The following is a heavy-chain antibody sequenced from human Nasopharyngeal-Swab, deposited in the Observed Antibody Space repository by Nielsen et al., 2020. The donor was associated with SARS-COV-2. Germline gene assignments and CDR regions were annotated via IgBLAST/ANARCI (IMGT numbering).Heavy chain of an antibody. J-gene: IGHJ4*02. D-gene: IGHD1-7*01. Sequence: GESLKISCATSGFTFNTYAMNWVRQAPGKGLEWVANIAQDGSESHYVDSVKGRFTISRDNAWNSLYLQMNSLRAEDTAVYYCATNWDYRFDYWGQGTLVTVSS. CDR2: IAQDGSES. V-gene: IGHV3-7*01. CDR3: ATNWDYRFDY. CDR1: GFTFNTYA.